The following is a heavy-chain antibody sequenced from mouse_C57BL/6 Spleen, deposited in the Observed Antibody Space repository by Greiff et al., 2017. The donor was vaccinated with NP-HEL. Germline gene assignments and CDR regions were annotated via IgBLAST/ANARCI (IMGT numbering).Heavy chain of an antibody. J-gene: IGHJ2*01. CDR3: ARKPITTVVADY. CDR2: IDPEDGET. CDR1: GFNIKDYY. D-gene: IGHD1-1*01. Sequence: VQLKESGAELVKPGASVKLSCTASGFNIKDYYMHWVKQRTEQGLEWIGRIDPEDGETQYAPKFQGKATITADTSSNTAYLQLSSLTSEDTAVDYCARKPITTVVADYWGQGTTLTVSS. V-gene: IGHV14-2*01.